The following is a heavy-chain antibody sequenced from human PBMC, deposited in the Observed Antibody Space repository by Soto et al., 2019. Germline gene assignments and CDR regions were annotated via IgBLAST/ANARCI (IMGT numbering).Heavy chain of an antibody. V-gene: IGHV4-59*01. J-gene: IGHJ3*02. D-gene: IGHD1-26*01. CDR2: IYYSGST. Sequence: SETLSLTCTVSGGSISSYYWSWIRQPPGKGLEWIGYIYYSGSTNYNPSLKSRVTIAVDTSKNQFSLKLSSVTAADTAVYYCAREGRMGATSRGAFDIWGQGTMVTVSS. CDR3: AREGRMGATSRGAFDI. CDR1: GGSISSYY.